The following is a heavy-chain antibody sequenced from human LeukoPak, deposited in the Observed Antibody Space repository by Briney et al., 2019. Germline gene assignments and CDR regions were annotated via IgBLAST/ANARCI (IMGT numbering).Heavy chain of an antibody. Sequence: SGGSLRLSCAASGFTFGTCGMNWVRQAPGKGLEWVSGIGSSGTTYYTDSVKGRFTVSRDNSKNTLYLQMNSLGAEDTAVYYCAKGTTSGYNDALDIWRQGTMVTVSS. CDR1: GFTFGTCG. V-gene: IGHV3-23*01. J-gene: IGHJ3*02. CDR3: AKGTTSGYNDALDI. D-gene: IGHD3-22*01. CDR2: IGSSGTT.